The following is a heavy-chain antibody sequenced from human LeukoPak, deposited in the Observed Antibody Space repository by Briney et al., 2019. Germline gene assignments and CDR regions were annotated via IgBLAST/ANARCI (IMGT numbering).Heavy chain of an antibody. CDR1: GGSISSYY. CDR2: IYYSGST. CDR3: ARDTYGGNAFDI. V-gene: IGHV4-59*01. D-gene: IGHD4-23*01. Sequence: SETLSLTCTVSGGSISSYYWSWIRQPPGKGLEWIGYIYYSGSTNYNPSLKSQVTISVDTSKNQFSLKLSSVTAADTAVYYCARDTYGGNAFDIWGQGTMVTVSS. J-gene: IGHJ3*02.